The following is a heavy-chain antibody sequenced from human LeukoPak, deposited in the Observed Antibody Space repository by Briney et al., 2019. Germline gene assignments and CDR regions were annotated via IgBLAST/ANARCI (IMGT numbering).Heavy chain of an antibody. V-gene: IGHV4-4*07. Sequence: SETLSLTCTVSGDSISTYYWSWMRQPAGKGLEWLGRINTSGSTNYNPSLKSRVTMSVDTSKNQFSLKLKSVTAADTALYYCAKGDYGEISLPNYGMDVWGQGTTVTVSS. CDR3: AKGDYGEISLPNYGMDV. D-gene: IGHD4-17*01. J-gene: IGHJ6*02. CDR2: INTSGST. CDR1: GDSISTYY.